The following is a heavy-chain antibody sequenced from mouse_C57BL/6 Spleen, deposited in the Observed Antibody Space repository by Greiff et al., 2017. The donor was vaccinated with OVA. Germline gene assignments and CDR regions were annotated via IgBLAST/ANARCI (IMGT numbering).Heavy chain of an antibody. J-gene: IGHJ2*01. CDR1: GYTFTSYW. CDR3: AVYDYDPYYFDY. V-gene: IGHV1-52*01. CDR2: IDPSDSET. Sequence: QVQLQQPGAELVRPGSSVKLSCKASGYTFTSYWMHWVKQRPIQGLEWIGNIDPSDSETHYNQKFKDKATLTVDKSSSTAYMQLSSLTSEDSAVYYCAVYDYDPYYFDYWGQGTTRTVSS. D-gene: IGHD2-4*01.